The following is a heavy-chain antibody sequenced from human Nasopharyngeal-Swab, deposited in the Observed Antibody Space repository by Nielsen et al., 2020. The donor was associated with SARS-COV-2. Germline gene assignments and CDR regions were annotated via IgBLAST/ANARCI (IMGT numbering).Heavy chain of an antibody. Sequence: SETLSLTCAVYGGSFSSYYWSWIRQPPGKGLEWIGYIYYSGSTNYNPSLKSRVTISVDTSKNQFSLKLSSVTAADTAVYYCAASSPPYYYDSSGYEFDYWGQGTLVTVSS. CDR1: GGSFSSYY. D-gene: IGHD3-22*01. CDR3: AASSPPYYYDSSGYEFDY. V-gene: IGHV4-59*01. CDR2: IYYSGST. J-gene: IGHJ4*02.